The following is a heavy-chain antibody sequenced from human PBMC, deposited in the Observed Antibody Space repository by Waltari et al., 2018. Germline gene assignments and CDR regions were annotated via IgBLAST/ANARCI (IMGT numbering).Heavy chain of an antibody. CDR1: GFIFSRLW. CDR3: ARDMGIYTNYVTY. J-gene: IGHJ4*02. Sequence: EVQLVESGGGLVQPGGSLTLSCAAPGFIFSRLWMSWVRQAPGKGPGWVANMNEDGSDIYYVDSVKGRFSISRDNAKNSLYLQMNSLRADDTAIYYCARDMGIYTNYVTYWGQGTLVTVSS. CDR2: MNEDGSDI. V-gene: IGHV3-7*01. D-gene: IGHD3-16*01.